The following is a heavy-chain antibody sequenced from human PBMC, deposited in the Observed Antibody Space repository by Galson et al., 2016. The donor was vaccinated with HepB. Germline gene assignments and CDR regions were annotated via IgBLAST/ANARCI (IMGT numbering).Heavy chain of an antibody. CDR3: ARDRIVGAKVYSDAFDI. CDR1: RFSVGDYY. CDR2: ITTSGSNI. V-gene: IGHV3-11*04. J-gene: IGHJ3*02. D-gene: IGHD1-26*01. Sequence: SLRLSCAASRFSVGDYYMNWIRQAPGKGLEWVSYITTSGSNIDYGDSVKGRFTISRDNAKNSLYLQMNSLRAEDTAVYYCARDRIVGAKVYSDAFDIRGQGTMVTVSS.